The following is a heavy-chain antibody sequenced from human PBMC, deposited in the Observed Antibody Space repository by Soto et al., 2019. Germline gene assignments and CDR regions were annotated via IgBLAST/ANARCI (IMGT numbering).Heavy chain of an antibody. V-gene: IGHV3-30-3*01. D-gene: IGHD2-8*02. CDR2: ISYDGSNK. Sequence: GGSLRLSCAASGFTFSSYAMHWVRQAPGKGLEWVAVISYDGSNKYYADSVKGRFTISRDNSKNTLFLQMNSLRAEDTAVYYCARDKDGYNPGGFDIWGQGTMVTASS. CDR3: ARDKDGYNPGGFDI. J-gene: IGHJ3*02. CDR1: GFTFSSYA.